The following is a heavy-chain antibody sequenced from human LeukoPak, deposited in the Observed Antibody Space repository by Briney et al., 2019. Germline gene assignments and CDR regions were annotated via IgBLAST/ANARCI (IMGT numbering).Heavy chain of an antibody. D-gene: IGHD1-7*01. J-gene: IGHJ6*04. CDR2: IYHSGTT. V-gene: IGHV4-30-2*01. CDR3: ARDRSPWNSNV. CDR1: SGSISSGDY. Sequence: SETLSLTCTVSSGSISSGDYWSWIRQPPGKGLEWIGYIYHSGTTYYNPSLKSRVTISVDTSKNQFSLELSSVTAADTAVYYCARDRSPWNSNVWGKGTTVTVSS.